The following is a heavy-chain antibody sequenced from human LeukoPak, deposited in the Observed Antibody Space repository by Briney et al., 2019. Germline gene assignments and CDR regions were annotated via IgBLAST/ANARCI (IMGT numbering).Heavy chain of an antibody. D-gene: IGHD3-10*01. CDR3: AKVTMVRGVTQSGDY. CDR1: GFTFRNYW. J-gene: IGHJ4*02. Sequence: GGSLRLSCAASGFTFRNYWMHWVRQAPGKGLVWVSRINGDGSDISYADSVKGRFTISRDNSKNTLYLQMNSLRAEDTAVYYCAKVTMVRGVTQSGDYWGQGTLVTVSS. CDR2: INGDGSDI. V-gene: IGHV3-74*01.